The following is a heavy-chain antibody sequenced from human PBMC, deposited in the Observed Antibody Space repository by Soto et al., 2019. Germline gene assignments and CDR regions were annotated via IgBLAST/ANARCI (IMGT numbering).Heavy chain of an antibody. CDR2: VYNSGST. CDR3: ARGGGYDSFDF. J-gene: IGHJ4*02. D-gene: IGHD2-15*01. CDR1: GGSISSNY. V-gene: IGHV4-4*08. Sequence: SETLSLTCTVSGGSISSNYWTWIRQPPGKGLEWIGYVYNSGSTNYNPSLKSRLSLSIDRTRNQFSLSLSSMTAADTAVYYCARGGGYDSFDFWGQGIQVTSPQ.